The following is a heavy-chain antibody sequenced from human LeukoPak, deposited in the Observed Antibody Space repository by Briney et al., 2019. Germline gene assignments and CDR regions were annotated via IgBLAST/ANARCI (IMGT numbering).Heavy chain of an antibody. D-gene: IGHD2-2*02. CDR2: INPSGGST. V-gene: IGHV1-46*01. CDR1: GYTFTSYY. J-gene: IGHJ6*02. CDR3: ARDSRSDYCSSTSCYTDYYGMDV. Sequence: ASVKVSCKASGYTFTSYYMHWVRQAPGQGLEWMGIINPSGGSTSYAQKFQGRVTMTRDTSTSTVYMELSSLRSEDTAVYYCARDSRSDYCSSTSCYTDYYGMDVWGQGTTVTVSS.